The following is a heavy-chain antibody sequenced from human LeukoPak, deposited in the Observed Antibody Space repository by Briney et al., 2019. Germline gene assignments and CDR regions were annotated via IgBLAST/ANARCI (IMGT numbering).Heavy chain of an antibody. D-gene: IGHD3-22*01. CDR1: GYTFTGYY. CDR2: ISAYNGNT. CDR3: ARDGGYYDSSGYH. Sequence: ASVKVSCKAFGYTFTGYYMHWVRQAPGQGLEWMGWISAYNGNTNYAQKLQGRVTMTTDTSTSTAYMELRSLRSDDTAVYYCARDGGYYDSSGYHWGQGTLVTVSS. V-gene: IGHV1-18*04. J-gene: IGHJ5*02.